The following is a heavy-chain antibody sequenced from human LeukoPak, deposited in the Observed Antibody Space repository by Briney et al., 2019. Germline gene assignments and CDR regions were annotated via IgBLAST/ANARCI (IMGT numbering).Heavy chain of an antibody. Sequence: GGSLRLSCAASGFTFRTYAMGWVRQAPGEGLEWVSAISGGGDSTYYADSVKGRFTISRDNSKNTLYLQMNSLRADDTALYYCTIWREGVQGTYLDYWGQGTLVTVSS. CDR2: ISGGGDST. CDR1: GFTFRTYA. V-gene: IGHV3-23*01. D-gene: IGHD3-10*01. J-gene: IGHJ4*02. CDR3: TIWREGVQGTYLDY.